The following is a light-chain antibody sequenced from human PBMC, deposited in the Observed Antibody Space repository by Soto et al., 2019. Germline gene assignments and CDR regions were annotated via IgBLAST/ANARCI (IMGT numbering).Light chain of an antibody. CDR2: GNS. J-gene: IGLJ3*02. Sequence: VLAQPPSVSGAPGQRVTISCTGSSSNIGAGYGVHWYQQLPGTAPKLLIYGNSNRPSGVPDRFSGSKSGTSASLAITGLQAEDEADYHCQSYDSSLSGWVFGGGTKLTVL. V-gene: IGLV1-40*01. CDR1: SSNIGAGYG. CDR3: QSYDSSLSGWV.